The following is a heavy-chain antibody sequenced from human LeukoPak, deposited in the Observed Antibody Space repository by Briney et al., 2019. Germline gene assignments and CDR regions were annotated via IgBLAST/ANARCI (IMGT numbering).Heavy chain of an antibody. V-gene: IGHV3-74*01. J-gene: IGHJ4*02. CDR3: ARDESYGGKDPDY. CDR2: INSDGSST. CDR1: GFTFSSYW. Sequence: GGSLRLSCAASGFTFSSYWMHWVRQAPGKGLVRVSRINSDGSSTSYADSVKGRFTISRDNAKNTLYLQMNSLRAEDTAVYYCARDESYGGKDPDYWGQGALVTVSS. D-gene: IGHD4-23*01.